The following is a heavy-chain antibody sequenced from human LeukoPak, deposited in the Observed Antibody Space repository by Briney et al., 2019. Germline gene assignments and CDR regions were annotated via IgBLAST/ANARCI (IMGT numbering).Heavy chain of an antibody. D-gene: IGHD4-17*01. Sequence: GASVKVSCKASGYTFTNYGISWVRQAPGQGLEWMGWISTYNGNTNYAQKLQDRVTMTTDTSTSTTYMELRSLRSDDTAVYYCARGATVTTGGLFDYWGQGTLVTVSS. CDR3: ARGATVTTGGLFDY. V-gene: IGHV1-18*01. CDR1: GYTFTNYG. J-gene: IGHJ4*02. CDR2: ISTYNGNT.